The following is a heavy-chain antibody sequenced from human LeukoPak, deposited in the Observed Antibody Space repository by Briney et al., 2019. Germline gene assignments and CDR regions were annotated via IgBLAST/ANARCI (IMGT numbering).Heavy chain of an antibody. V-gene: IGHV1-18*01. Sequence: ASVKVSCKASGYTFTSYGISWVRQAPGQGLEWMGWISAYNGNTNYAQKLQGRVTMATDTSTSTAYMELRSLRSDDTAVYYCARGQAYCGGDCYPYYFDYWGQGTLVTVSS. D-gene: IGHD2-21*02. CDR2: ISAYNGNT. CDR1: GYTFTSYG. CDR3: ARGQAYCGGDCYPYYFDY. J-gene: IGHJ4*02.